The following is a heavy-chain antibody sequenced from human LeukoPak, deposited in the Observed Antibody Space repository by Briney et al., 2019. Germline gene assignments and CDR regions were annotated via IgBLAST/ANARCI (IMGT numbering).Heavy chain of an antibody. V-gene: IGHV1-69*13. CDR3: AELGITMIGGV. D-gene: IGHD3-10*02. CDR1: GGTFSSYG. Sequence: ASVKVSCKASGGTFSSYGISWVRQAPGQGLEWMGGIIPIFGTVNYAERFQGRVTITADESTSTAYMELSSLRSEDTAVYYCAELGITMIGGVWGKGTTVTISS. J-gene: IGHJ6*04. CDR2: IIPIFGTV.